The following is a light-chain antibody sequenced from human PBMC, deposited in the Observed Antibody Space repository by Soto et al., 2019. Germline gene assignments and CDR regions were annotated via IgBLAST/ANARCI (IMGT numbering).Light chain of an antibody. CDR2: YDN. CDR3: QVWDSSSDHVI. Sequence: SSELTQPPSVSVAPGKTARITCGGNNIVTKSVHWYQQKPGQAPVLVIYYDNDRPSGIPERFSGSNSGNTATLTISRVEAGDEADYYCQVWDSSSDHVIFGGGTKLTVL. J-gene: IGLJ2*01. CDR1: NIVTKS. V-gene: IGLV3-21*04.